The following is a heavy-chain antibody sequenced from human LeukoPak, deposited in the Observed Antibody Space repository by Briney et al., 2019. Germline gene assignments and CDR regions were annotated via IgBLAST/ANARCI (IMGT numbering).Heavy chain of an antibody. J-gene: IGHJ4*02. Sequence: KSSETLSLTCAVYGGSFSGYYWSWIRQPPGKGLEWIGEINHSGSTNYNPSLKSRVTISVDTSKNQFSLKLSSVTAADTAVYYCARLRYSSSWRIDYWGQGTLVTVSS. CDR3: ARLRYSSSWRIDY. D-gene: IGHD6-13*01. CDR2: INHSGST. CDR1: GGSFSGYY. V-gene: IGHV4-34*01.